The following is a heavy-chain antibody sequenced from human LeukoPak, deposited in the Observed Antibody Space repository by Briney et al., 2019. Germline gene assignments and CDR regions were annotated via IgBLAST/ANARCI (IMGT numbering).Heavy chain of an antibody. Sequence: GASVKVSCKASGGTFSSYAISWVRQAPGQGLEWMGWISAYNGNTNYAQKLQGRVTMTTDTSTSTAYMELRSLRSDDTAVYYCARAFGEQQLATYNWFDPWGQGTLVTVSS. CDR2: ISAYNGNT. CDR3: ARAFGEQQLATYNWFDP. J-gene: IGHJ5*02. V-gene: IGHV1-18*01. CDR1: GGTFSSYA. D-gene: IGHD6-13*01.